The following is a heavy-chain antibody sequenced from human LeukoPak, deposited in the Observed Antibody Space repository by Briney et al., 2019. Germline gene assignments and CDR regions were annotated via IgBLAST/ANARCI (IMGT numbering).Heavy chain of an antibody. CDR1: GFTFSSYA. CDR3: AREQQLGGGFDY. CDR2: ISYDGSNK. V-gene: IGHV3-30*03. J-gene: IGHJ4*02. D-gene: IGHD6-13*01. Sequence: GGSLRLSCPASGFTFSSYAMSWIRQAPGKGLERVAVISYDGSNKYYADSVKGRFTISRDNSKNTLYLQMNSLRAEDTAVYYCAREQQLGGGFDYWGQGTLVTVSS.